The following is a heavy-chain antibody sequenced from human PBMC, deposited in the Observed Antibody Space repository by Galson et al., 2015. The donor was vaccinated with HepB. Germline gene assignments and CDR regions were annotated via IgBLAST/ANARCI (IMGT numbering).Heavy chain of an antibody. CDR3: ARDGGYYGSGSYPYYFDY. Sequence: SVKVSCKASGYTFTGYYMHWVRQAPGQGLEWMGRINPNSGGTNYAQKFQGRVTMTRDTSISTAYMELSRLRSDDTAVYYCARDGGYYGSGSYPYYFDYWGQGTLVTVSS. CDR1: GYTFTGYY. D-gene: IGHD3-10*01. J-gene: IGHJ4*02. CDR2: INPNSGGT. V-gene: IGHV1-2*06.